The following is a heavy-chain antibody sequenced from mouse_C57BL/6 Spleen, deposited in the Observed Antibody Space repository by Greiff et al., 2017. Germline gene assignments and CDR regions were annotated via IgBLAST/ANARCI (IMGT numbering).Heavy chain of an antibody. CDR2: INPYNGGT. V-gene: IGHV1-19*01. J-gene: IGHJ1*03. CDR1: GYTFTDYY. CDR3: ARSTVLRPYFDV. Sequence: VQLQQSGPVLVKPGASVKMSCKASGYTFTDYYMNWVKQSHGKSLEWIGVINPYNGGTSYNQKFKGKATLTVDKSSSTAYMELNSLTSEDSAVYYCARSTVLRPYFDVWGTGTTVTVSS. D-gene: IGHD1-1*01.